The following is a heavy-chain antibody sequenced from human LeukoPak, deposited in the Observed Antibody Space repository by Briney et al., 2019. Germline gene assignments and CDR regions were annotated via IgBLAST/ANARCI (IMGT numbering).Heavy chain of an antibody. D-gene: IGHD2-2*01. CDR3: AREKYQLPGRGPLDV. V-gene: IGHV3-53*05. CDR1: GVTVNSNY. CDR2: IYSGGST. Sequence: GGSLRLSCAASGVTVNSNYMSWVRQAPGKGLEWVSGIYSGGSTYYPDSLKGRFTISRDNSNNTLYLQMNSLRAEDTAVYYCAREKYQLPGRGPLDVWGKGTPVTVSS. J-gene: IGHJ6*04.